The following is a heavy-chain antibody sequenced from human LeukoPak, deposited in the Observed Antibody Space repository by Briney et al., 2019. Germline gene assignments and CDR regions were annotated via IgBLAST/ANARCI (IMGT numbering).Heavy chain of an antibody. CDR3: ARDGPGWLRSYGMDV. CDR2: IYYSGST. V-gene: IGHV4-31*03. D-gene: IGHD5-12*01. CDR1: GGSISSGGYY. Sequence: TLSLTCTVSGGSISSGGYYWSWIRQHPGKGLEWIGYIYYSGSTYYNPSLKSRVTISVDTSKNQFSLKLSSVTAADTAVYYCARDGPGWLRSYGMDVWGQGTTVTVSS. J-gene: IGHJ6*02.